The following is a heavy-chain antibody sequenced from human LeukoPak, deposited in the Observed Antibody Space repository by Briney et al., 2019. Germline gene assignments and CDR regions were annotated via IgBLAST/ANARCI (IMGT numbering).Heavy chain of an antibody. CDR3: ARGGRTYYDFWSGYPQGWWFDP. Sequence: KPSETLSLTCSVHGGSFSGYYWSWIRQPPGKGLEWIGEINHSGSTNYNPSLKSRVTISVDTSKNQFSLKLSSVTAADTAVYYCARGGRTYYDFWSGYPQGWWFDPWGQGTLVTVSS. CDR1: GGSFSGYY. V-gene: IGHV4-34*01. D-gene: IGHD3-3*01. J-gene: IGHJ5*02. CDR2: INHSGST.